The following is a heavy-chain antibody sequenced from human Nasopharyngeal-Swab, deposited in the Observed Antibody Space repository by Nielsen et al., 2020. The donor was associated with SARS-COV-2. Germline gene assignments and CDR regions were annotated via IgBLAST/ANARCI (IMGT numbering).Heavy chain of an antibody. CDR3: AKGGYCSGGSCFNWFDP. J-gene: IGHJ5*02. Sequence: GGSLRLSCAASGFTFDAYAMHWVRQAPGKGLEWVSGISWNSGSIGYADSVKGRFTISRDNAKNSLYLQMNSLRAEDTALYYCAKGGYCSGGSCFNWFDPWGQGTLVTVSS. CDR1: GFTFDAYA. CDR2: ISWNSGSI. V-gene: IGHV3-9*01. D-gene: IGHD2-15*01.